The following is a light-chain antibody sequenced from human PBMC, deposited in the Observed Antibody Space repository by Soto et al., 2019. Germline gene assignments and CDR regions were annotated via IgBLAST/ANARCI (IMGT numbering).Light chain of an antibody. J-gene: IGLJ1*01. CDR1: SSDAGNYNL. CDR2: EGS. V-gene: IGLV2-23*01. Sequence: QSVLTQPASVSGSPGQSITISCTGTSSDAGNYNLVSWYQHHPGKAPKLMIYEGSKRPSGVSNRFSGSNSGTTASLTISGLQAEDEADYYCCSYAGSNNPYVFGTGTKLTVL. CDR3: CSYAGSNNPYV.